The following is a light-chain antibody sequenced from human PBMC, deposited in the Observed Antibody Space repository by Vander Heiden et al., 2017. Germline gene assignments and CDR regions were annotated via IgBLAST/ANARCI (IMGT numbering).Light chain of an antibody. CDR1: QSVLSSSDNENY. CDR3: QQYNKSPIT. CDR2: WAS. Sequence: DIVMTQSPDSLAVSLGERATINCKSSQSVLSSSDNENYLAWFQQKPGQPPKMLIYWASTRESGVPDRFTGSGSGTDFTLTIRSLQAEDVAVYYCQQYNKSPITFGQGTRLEIK. J-gene: IGKJ5*01. V-gene: IGKV4-1*01.